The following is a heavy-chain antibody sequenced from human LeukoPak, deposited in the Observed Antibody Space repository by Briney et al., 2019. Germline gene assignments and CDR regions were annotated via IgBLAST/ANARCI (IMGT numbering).Heavy chain of an antibody. CDR2: IKRKTDGGTT. D-gene: IGHD3-10*01. J-gene: IGHJ4*02. Sequence: GGSLRLSCAVSGVTFSNACMSWVRQAPGKGLEWVGRIKRKTDGGTTDYAAPVKGRFTISRDDSKNTMYLQMNGLKTEDTAVYYSTTEFGGSFNYWGQGTLVTVSS. CDR3: TTEFGGSFNY. CDR1: GVTFSNAC. V-gene: IGHV3-15*01.